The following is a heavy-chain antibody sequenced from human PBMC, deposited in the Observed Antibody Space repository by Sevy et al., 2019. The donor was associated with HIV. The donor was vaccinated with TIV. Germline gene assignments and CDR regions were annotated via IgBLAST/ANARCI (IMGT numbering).Heavy chain of an antibody. CDR1: GFPFGSHS. Sequence: GGSLRLSCVGSGFPFGSHSMHWVRQAPGKGLEWVAVISYDGDNKYYADCVKVRFTISRDKSKNTLFLQMNRLRGDETAVYYRSKERYGRYSFGLDSWGQGTLVTVSS. CDR2: ISYDGDNK. V-gene: IGHV3-30*18. CDR3: SKERYGRYSFGLDS. D-gene: IGHD5-18*01. J-gene: IGHJ5*01.